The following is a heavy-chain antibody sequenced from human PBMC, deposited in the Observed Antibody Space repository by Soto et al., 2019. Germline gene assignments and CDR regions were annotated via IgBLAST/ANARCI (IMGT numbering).Heavy chain of an antibody. CDR3: VRETGFTTTSDDFNI. CDR2: IGTGGDT. CDR1: GFTFSGSD. D-gene: IGHD1-1*01. Sequence: EVQLVESGGGLVQPGGSLRLSCAASGFTFSGSDMNWVRHTRGKGLEWVSGIGTGGDTYYADSVRGRFTISREDAKGSLYIQMNSLRVEDTAVYYCVRETGFTTTSDDFNIWGQGTMVTVSS. V-gene: IGHV3-13*01. J-gene: IGHJ3*02.